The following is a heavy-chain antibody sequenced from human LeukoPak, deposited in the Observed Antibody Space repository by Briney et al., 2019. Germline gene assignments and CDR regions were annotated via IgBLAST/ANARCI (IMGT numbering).Heavy chain of an antibody. D-gene: IGHD2-2*01. CDR2: IIPIFGTA. J-gene: IGHJ6*03. CDR1: GGTFSSYA. Sequence: ASVKVSCKASGGTFSSYAISWVRQAPGQGLEWMGGIIPIFGTANYAQKFQGRVTITTDESTSTAYMELSSLRSEDTAVYYCARSPSTSLDYYYYMDVWGKGTTVTVSS. V-gene: IGHV1-69*05. CDR3: ARSPSTSLDYYYYMDV.